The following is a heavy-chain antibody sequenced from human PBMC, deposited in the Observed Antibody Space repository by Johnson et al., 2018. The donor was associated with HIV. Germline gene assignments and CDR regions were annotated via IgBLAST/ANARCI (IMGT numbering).Heavy chain of an antibody. Sequence: QVQLVESGGGVVQPGRSLRLSCVASGFTFSYYGMHWVRQAPGKGLEWVAVIWYAGSNEYYADSVKGRFTISRDNSKNTLYLHMSSLRAEDTALYYCARDSFIAVTLSDAFDIWGQGTVVTVSS. CDR3: ARDSFIAVTLSDAFDI. J-gene: IGHJ3*02. V-gene: IGHV3-30*19. CDR2: IWYAGSNE. D-gene: IGHD6-19*01. CDR1: GFTFSYYG.